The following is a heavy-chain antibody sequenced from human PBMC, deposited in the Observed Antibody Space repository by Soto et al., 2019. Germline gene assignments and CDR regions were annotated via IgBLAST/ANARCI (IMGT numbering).Heavy chain of an antibody. D-gene: IGHD1-1*01. Sequence: EVQLVQSGAEVKKPGESLRLSCQGSGYRFINYWLSWVRQMPGKGLEWVGRIDPSDSYTVYSPSFQGHVTISIDTAINTAFLEWRSLQASDTAMYYCVRHGNGTPFYCDFWGRGTLVPVSS. V-gene: IGHV5-10-1*03. CDR1: GYRFINYW. CDR3: VRHGNGTPFYCDF. J-gene: IGHJ4*02. CDR2: IDPSDSYT.